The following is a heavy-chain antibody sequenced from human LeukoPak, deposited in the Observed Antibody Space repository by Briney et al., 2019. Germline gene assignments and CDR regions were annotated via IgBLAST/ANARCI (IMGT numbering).Heavy chain of an antibody. CDR1: GFTFNTYG. Sequence: GGSLRLSCVASGFTFNTYGMSWVRQAPGKGLEWVSGIRGSGGGDSTYYADSVKGRFTISRDNSKNTLYLQMNSLRAEDTAVYYCAKGGYGDHYYYYYYMDVWGKGTTVTISS. CDR3: AKGGYGDHYYYYYYMDV. CDR2: IRGSGGGDST. D-gene: IGHD4-17*01. V-gene: IGHV3-23*01. J-gene: IGHJ6*03.